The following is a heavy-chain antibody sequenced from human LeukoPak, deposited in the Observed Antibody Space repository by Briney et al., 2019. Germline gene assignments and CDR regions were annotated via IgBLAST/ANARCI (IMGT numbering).Heavy chain of an antibody. V-gene: IGHV1-2*02. CDR1: GYTFIDYY. J-gene: IGHJ3*02. CDR3: ARDWGNSWPDAFDI. Sequence: ASVKVSCKASGYTFIDYYMHWVRQAPGQGLEWMGWINPNSGGRIYAQKFQGRVTMTSDTSINTAYMELSRLRSDDTAVYYCARDWGNSWPDAFDIWGQGTMVTVSS. CDR2: INPNSGGR. D-gene: IGHD6-13*01.